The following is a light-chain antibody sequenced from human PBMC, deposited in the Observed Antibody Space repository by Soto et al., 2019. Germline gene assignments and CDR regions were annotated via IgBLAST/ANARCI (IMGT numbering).Light chain of an antibody. J-gene: IGKJ5*01. V-gene: IGKV3D-20*02. Sequence: EIVLTQSPGTLSLSAGERATLSCRASQSVASSYLAWYQQKTGQVPRILIYDTSNRATGIPDRFSGSGSGTDLNLTISRLAPEDFAVYYCQNRSNWPPGFGQGTRLEIK. CDR3: QNRSNWPPG. CDR2: DTS. CDR1: QSVASSY.